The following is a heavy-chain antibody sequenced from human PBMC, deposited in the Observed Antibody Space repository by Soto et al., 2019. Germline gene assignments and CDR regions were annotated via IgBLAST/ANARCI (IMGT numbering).Heavy chain of an antibody. CDR3: ARGEEITIFGVVIIRGMDV. J-gene: IGHJ6*02. V-gene: IGHV1-69*06. CDR2: IIPIFGTA. CDR1: GGTFSRYA. D-gene: IGHD3-3*01. Sequence: SVQVSCKASGGTFSRYAISWVRQAPGQGLEWMGGIIPIFGTANYAQKFQGRVTITADKSTSTAYMELSSLRSEDTAVYYCARGEEITIFGVVIIRGMDVWGQGTTVTVSS.